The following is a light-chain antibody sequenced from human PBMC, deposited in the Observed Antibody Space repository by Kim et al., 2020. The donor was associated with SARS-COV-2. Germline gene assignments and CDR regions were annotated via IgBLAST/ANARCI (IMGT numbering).Light chain of an antibody. J-gene: IGKJ2*01. CDR3: QQLNDYPYT. CDR1: QGIRSQ. CDR2: ASS. Sequence: ASVGDHVTIRCPDRQGIRSQLAWHQQTPGTAPKLLISASSTLPGGVASRFSGSGSGTEFPLTISSLQPEDFATYSCQQLNDYPYTFGQGTKLEIK. V-gene: IGKV1-9*01.